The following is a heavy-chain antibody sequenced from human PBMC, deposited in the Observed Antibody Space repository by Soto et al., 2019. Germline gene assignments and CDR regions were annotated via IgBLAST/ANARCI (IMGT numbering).Heavy chain of an antibody. CDR3: TGDGGGPPGGIDY. J-gene: IGHJ4*02. V-gene: IGHV1-69*01. Sequence: QVQLVQSGAEVKKPGSSVKVSCKASGGTFSSYSINWVRQAPGQGLEWMGEIIPIFGTANYAQKFQGRVTNTAGETTTTAQRARKSLRSWETAVEYCTGDGGGPPGGIDYWGQGTLVTVSS. D-gene: IGHD2-15*01. CDR2: IIPIFGTA. CDR1: GGTFSSYS.